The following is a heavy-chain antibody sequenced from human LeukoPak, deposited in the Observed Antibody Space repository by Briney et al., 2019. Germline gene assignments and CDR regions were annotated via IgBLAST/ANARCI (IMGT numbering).Heavy chain of an antibody. D-gene: IGHD3-22*01. Sequence: KPSETLSLTCAVYGGSFSGYYWSWIRQPPGKGLEWIGEINHSGSTNYNPSLKSRVTISVDTSKNQFSLKLSSVTAADTAVYYCARTPPRYYDSREPMGYWGQGTLVTASS. V-gene: IGHV4-34*01. CDR1: GGSFSGYY. J-gene: IGHJ4*02. CDR2: INHSGST. CDR3: ARTPPRYYDSREPMGY.